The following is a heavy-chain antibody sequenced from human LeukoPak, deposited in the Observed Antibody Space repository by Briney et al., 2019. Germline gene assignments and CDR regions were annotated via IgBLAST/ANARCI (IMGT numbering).Heavy chain of an antibody. CDR2: IYTSGST. V-gene: IGHV4-4*07. CDR1: GGSISSYY. CDR3: AKTTVTTISNYYYYYYMDV. J-gene: IGHJ6*03. Sequence: SETLSLTCTVSGGSISSYYWVWIRQPAGKGLEWIGRIYTSGSTNYNPSLKSRVTMSVDTSKNQFSLKLSSVTAADTAVYYCAKTTVTTISNYYYYYYMDVWGKGTTVTVSS. D-gene: IGHD4-11*01.